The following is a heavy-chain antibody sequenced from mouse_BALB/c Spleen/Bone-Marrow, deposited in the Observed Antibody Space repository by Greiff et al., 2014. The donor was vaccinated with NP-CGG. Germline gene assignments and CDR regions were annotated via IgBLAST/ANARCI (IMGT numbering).Heavy chain of an antibody. CDR2: IVPANGNT. CDR1: GFNIKDTY. V-gene: IGHV14-3*02. D-gene: IGHD2-10*02. CDR3: VRYLYGNYFDY. Sequence: VHVKQSGAELVKPGASVKLSCTAPGFNIKDTYMHWVKQRPEQGLEWIGRIVPANGNTKYDPKFQGKATITADTSSNTAYLQLTSLTSEDTAVYYCVRYLYGNYFDYWGQGTTLTVSS. J-gene: IGHJ2*01.